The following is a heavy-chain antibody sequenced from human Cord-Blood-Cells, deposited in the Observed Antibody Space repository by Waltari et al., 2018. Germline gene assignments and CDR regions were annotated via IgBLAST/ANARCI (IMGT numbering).Heavy chain of an antibody. CDR2: IIPILGIA. Sequence: QVQLVQSGAEVKKPGSSVKVSCKASGGTFSSYAISWVRQPPGQGLEWMGRIIPILGIANYAQKFQGRVTITADKSTSTAYMELSSLRSEDMAVYYCARDAPSNPDWYFDLWGRGTLVTVSS. CDR1: GGTFSSYA. J-gene: IGHJ2*01. V-gene: IGHV1-69*09. CDR3: ARDAPSNPDWYFDL. D-gene: IGHD7-27*01.